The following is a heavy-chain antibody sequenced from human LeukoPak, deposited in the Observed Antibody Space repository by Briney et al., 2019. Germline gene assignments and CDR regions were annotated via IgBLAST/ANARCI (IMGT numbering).Heavy chain of an antibody. CDR2: IKQGGSEK. J-gene: IGHJ6*03. D-gene: IGHD1-14*01. CDR3: ARVRRGPYYYYYMDV. V-gene: IGHV3-7*01. Sequence: GGSLRLSCAASGFTFSSYWMSWVRQAPGKGLEWVANIKQGGSEKYYVDSVKGRFTISRDNAKNSLYLQMNSLRAEDTAVYYCARVRRGPYYYYYMDVWGKGTTVTVSS. CDR1: GFTFSSYW.